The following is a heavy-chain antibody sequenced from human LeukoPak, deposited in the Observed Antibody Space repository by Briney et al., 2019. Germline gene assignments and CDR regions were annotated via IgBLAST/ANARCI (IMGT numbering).Heavy chain of an antibody. CDR2: IYYSGST. D-gene: IGHD4-23*01. V-gene: IGHV4-59*01. CDR3: ARGYYGGKPIGYIDFDY. J-gene: IGHJ4*02. CDR1: GGSISSYY. Sequence: PSETLSLTCTVSGGSISSYYWSWIRQPPGKGLEWIGYIYYSGSTNYNPSLKSRVTISVDTSKNQFSLKLSSVTAADTAVYYCARGYYGGKPIGYIDFDYWGQGTLVTVSS.